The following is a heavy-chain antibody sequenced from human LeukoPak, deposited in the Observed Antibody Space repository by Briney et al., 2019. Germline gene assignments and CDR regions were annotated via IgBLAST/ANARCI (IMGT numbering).Heavy chain of an antibody. D-gene: IGHD5-18*01. J-gene: IGHJ3*02. CDR1: GFTLSDYY. CDR2: ISSSGSTI. V-gene: IGHV3-11*01. CDR3: ARDVDTAMVPAFDI. Sequence: GGSLRLSCAASGFTLSDYYMSCIRQAPGNGLVWVSYISSSGSTIYYADSVKGRFTISRDNAKNSLCLLMSSLRAEDTAVYYCARDVDTAMVPAFDIWGQGTMVTVSS.